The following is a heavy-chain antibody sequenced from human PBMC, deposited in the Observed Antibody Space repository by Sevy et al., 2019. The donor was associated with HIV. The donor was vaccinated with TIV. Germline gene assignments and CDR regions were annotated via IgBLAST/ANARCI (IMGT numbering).Heavy chain of an antibody. J-gene: IGHJ4*02. V-gene: IGHV1-8*01. CDR2: MNPNSGNT. CDR3: ARSLRYYGSDIDY. CDR1: GYTFTSYD. Sequence: ASVKVSCKDSGYTFTSYDINWVRQATGQGLEWMGWMNPNSGNTGYAQKFQGRVTMTRNTSISTAYMELSSLRSEDTAVYYCARSLRYYGSDIDYWGQGTLVTVSS. D-gene: IGHD3-10*01.